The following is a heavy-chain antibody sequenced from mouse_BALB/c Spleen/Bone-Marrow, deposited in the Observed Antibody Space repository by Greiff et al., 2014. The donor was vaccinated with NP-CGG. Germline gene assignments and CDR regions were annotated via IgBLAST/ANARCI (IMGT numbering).Heavy chain of an antibody. CDR2: IRLKSHNYAT. Sequence: EVHLVESGGGLVQPGGSMKLSCAASGLTFSNYWMNWVRQSPAKGLEWVAEIRLKSHNYATHYSESVKGKFTISRDYSKSSVYLQMNNLRAEDTGIYYCTSEFSYWGQGTLVTVSA. CDR3: TSEFSY. V-gene: IGHV6-6*02. J-gene: IGHJ3*01. CDR1: GLTFSNYW.